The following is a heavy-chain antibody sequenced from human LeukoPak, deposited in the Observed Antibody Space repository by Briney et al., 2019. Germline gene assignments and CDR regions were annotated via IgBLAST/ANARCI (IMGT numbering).Heavy chain of an antibody. Sequence: GGTLRLSCAASGFTFSSYGMSWVRQAPGKGLEWVSAISGSGGSTYYADSVKGRFTISRDNSKNTLYLQMNSLRAEDTAVYYCARLHKDSSGYWECYYYYMDVWGKGTTVTISS. CDR1: GFTFSSYG. D-gene: IGHD3-22*01. CDR3: ARLHKDSSGYWECYYYYMDV. V-gene: IGHV3-23*01. J-gene: IGHJ6*03. CDR2: ISGSGGST.